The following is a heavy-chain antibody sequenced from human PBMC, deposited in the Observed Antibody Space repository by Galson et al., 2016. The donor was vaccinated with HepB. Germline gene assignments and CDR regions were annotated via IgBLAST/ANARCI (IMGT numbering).Heavy chain of an antibody. CDR1: GFSLSSARMG. Sequence: PALVKPTQTLTLTCTVSGFSLSSARMGVSWIRQPPGKALEWLAHIFSNDEKSYSTSLRTRLTISEDTSKNQVDLSMTNMDPVDSATYYCARITRGHPVMSTMRRYYYGLDVWGQGTTVTVSS. J-gene: IGHJ6*02. D-gene: IGHD2/OR15-2a*01. CDR3: ARITRGHPVMSTMRRYYYGLDV. CDR2: IFSNDEK. V-gene: IGHV2-26*01.